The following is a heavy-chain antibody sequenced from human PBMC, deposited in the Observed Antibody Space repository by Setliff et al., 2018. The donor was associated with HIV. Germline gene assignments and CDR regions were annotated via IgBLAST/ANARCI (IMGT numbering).Heavy chain of an antibody. CDR2: IYPGDSDT. Sequence: GESLKISCKGSGYSFSIYWIAWVRQMPGKGLEWMGIIYPGDSDTRYSPSFEGQVTISADKSISTAYLQWSSLKASDSAMYYCARLLNGYNSYDYYYMDVWGKGTTVTVSS. CDR1: GYSFSIYW. CDR3: ARLLNGYNSYDYYYMDV. J-gene: IGHJ6*03. D-gene: IGHD5-12*01. V-gene: IGHV5-51*01.